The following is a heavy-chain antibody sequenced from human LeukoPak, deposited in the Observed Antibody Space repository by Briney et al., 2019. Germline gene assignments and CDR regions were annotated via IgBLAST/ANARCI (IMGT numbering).Heavy chain of an antibody. Sequence: ASETLSLTCAVHGDSFSGYYWSWIRQPPGKGLEWVGEINHSGSTNYNPSLKSRVTISVDTSKNQFSLKLSSVTAADTAVYYCARGGLWFGRNWFDPWGQGTLVTVSS. CDR1: GDSFSGYY. V-gene: IGHV4-34*01. D-gene: IGHD3-10*01. CDR3: ARGGLWFGRNWFDP. CDR2: INHSGST. J-gene: IGHJ5*02.